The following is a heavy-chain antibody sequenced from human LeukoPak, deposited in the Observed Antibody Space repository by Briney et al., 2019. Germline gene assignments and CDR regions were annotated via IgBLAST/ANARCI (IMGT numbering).Heavy chain of an antibody. CDR2: MNPNSGNT. V-gene: IGHV1-8*03. D-gene: IGHD3-3*01. Sequence: ASVKVSCKASGYTFTSYDINWVRQATGQGLEWMGWMNPNSGNTGYAQKFQGRVTITRNTSISTAYMELSSLRSEDTAVYYCARGHYDFWSGCPGRYYYYYMDVWGKGTTVTVSS. CDR3: ARGHYDFWSGCPGRYYYYYMDV. CDR1: GYTFTSYD. J-gene: IGHJ6*03.